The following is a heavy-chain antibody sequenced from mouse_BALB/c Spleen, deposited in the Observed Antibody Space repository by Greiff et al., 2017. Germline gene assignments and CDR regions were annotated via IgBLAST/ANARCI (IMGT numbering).Heavy chain of an antibody. D-gene: IGHD1-1*01. CDR1: GFSFTSYY. V-gene: IGHV1S135*01. CDR2: IDPFNGGT. Sequence: EVQLLQSGPELMKPGASVKISCKASGFSFTSYYMHWVKQSHGKSLEWIGYIDPFNGGTSYNQKFKGKATLTVDKSSSTAYMHLSSLTSEDSAVYYSARDYYGSNWFAYWGQGTLVTVSA. CDR3: ARDYYGSNWFAY. J-gene: IGHJ3*01.